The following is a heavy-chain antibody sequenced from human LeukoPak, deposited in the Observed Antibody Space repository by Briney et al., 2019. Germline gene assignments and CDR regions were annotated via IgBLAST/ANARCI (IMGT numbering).Heavy chain of an antibody. Sequence: PSETLSLTCSVSGGSIISTYFWGWVRQPPGKGLEWIGSLSHSENTYYNPSLKSRVTISVDTSKNQFSLKLSSVTAADTAVYYCARGPHPYYFDYWGQGILVTVSS. CDR2: LSHSENT. CDR1: GGSIISTYF. J-gene: IGHJ4*02. V-gene: IGHV4-38-2*02. CDR3: ARGPHPYYFDY.